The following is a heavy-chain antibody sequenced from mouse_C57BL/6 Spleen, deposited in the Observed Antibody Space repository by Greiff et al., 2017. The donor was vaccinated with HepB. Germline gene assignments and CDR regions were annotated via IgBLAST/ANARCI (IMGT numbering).Heavy chain of an antibody. V-gene: IGHV1-85*01. Sequence: LVESGPELVKPGASVKLSCKASGYTFTSYDINWVKQRPGQGLEWIGWIYPRDGSTKYNEKFKGKATLTVDTSSSTAYMELHSLTSEDSAVYFCARSGYYGSSYEYFDVWGTGTTVTVSS. CDR3: ARSGYYGSSYEYFDV. CDR2: IYPRDGST. CDR1: GYTFTSYD. D-gene: IGHD1-1*01. J-gene: IGHJ1*03.